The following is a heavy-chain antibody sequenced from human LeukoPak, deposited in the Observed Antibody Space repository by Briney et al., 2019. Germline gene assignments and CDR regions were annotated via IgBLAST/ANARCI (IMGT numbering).Heavy chain of an antibody. D-gene: IGHD3-10*01. Sequence: PGGSLRLSCAASGFTFSSNYMSWVRQAPGKGLEWVSAIYSSGSTYYSDSVKGRFTISRDNAKNNLYLQMNSLRAEDTAVYYCTRAGSAYYYYMDVWGKGTTVTVSS. CDR2: IYSSGST. V-gene: IGHV3-53*01. CDR1: GFTFSSNY. CDR3: TRAGSAYYYYMDV. J-gene: IGHJ6*03.